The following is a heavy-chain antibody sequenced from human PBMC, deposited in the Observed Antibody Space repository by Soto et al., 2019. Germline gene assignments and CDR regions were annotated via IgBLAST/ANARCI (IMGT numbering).Heavy chain of an antibody. CDR1: GGSISSSNW. V-gene: IGHV4-4*02. D-gene: IGHD6-19*01. CDR3: ARGSGWPRNYYFDY. J-gene: IGHJ4*02. Sequence: SETLSLTCAVSGGSISSSNWWSWVRQPPGKGLEWIGEIYHSGSTNYNPSLKSRVTISVDKSKNQFPLKLSSVTAADTAVYYCARGSGWPRNYYFDYWGQGTLVTVSS. CDR2: IYHSGST.